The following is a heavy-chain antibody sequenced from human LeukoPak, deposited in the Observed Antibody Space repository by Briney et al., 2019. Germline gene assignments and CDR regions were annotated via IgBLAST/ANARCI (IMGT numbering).Heavy chain of an antibody. J-gene: IGHJ3*01. CDR1: GLSFSNYA. D-gene: IGHD4-23*01. Sequence: LTGRSLRLSCAASGLSFSNYAMSWVRQAPGEGLQWVSAISHRGESTYYADFVTGRFTISRDNSKSTLHLQMNSLRVEDTAVYYCAKRGGDNGWGFFDVWGQGTMVAVSS. CDR2: ISHRGEST. V-gene: IGHV3-23*01. CDR3: AKRGGDNGWGFFDV.